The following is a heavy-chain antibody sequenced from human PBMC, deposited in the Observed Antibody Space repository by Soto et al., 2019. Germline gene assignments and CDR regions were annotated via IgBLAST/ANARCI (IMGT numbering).Heavy chain of an antibody. J-gene: IGHJ4*02. D-gene: IGHD6-19*01. CDR3: ATNPYSIGWYDLGRLKAPFDY. Sequence: QVQLVQPGAEVKKPGASMKVSCKASGYTFTDYYMHWVRQAPGQGLEWKGWINPNTGDTKYAQKFQGRVTMTRDTSMNSANIELTSLIADDTAVYYGATNPYSIGWYDLGRLKAPFDYWGPGILVSVSS. V-gene: IGHV1-2*02. CDR2: INPNTGDT. CDR1: GYTFTDYY.